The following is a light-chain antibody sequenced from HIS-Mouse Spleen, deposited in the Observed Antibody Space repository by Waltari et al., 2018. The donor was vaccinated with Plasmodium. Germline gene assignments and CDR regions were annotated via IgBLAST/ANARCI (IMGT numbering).Light chain of an antibody. Sequence: DIVMTQSPDSLAVSLGERATINCKSSQSVLYSSNNKNYLAWYQQKPGQPPKLHIYWASTLESGVPDRFSGSGSGTDFTLTISSLQAEDVAVYYCQQYYSTPWTFGQGTKVEIK. CDR3: QQYYSTPWT. J-gene: IGKJ1*01. CDR1: QSVLYSSNNKNY. V-gene: IGKV4-1*01. CDR2: WAS.